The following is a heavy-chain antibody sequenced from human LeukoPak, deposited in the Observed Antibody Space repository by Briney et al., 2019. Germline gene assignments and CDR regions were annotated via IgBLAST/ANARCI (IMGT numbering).Heavy chain of an antibody. CDR2: IWSDGGNK. CDR1: GFTFRNHG. Sequence: PGRSLRLSCAASGFTFRNHGMHWVRQAPGKGLEWVAVIWSDGGNKYYADSVRGRFTISRDNSKNTLSLQMNSLRVEDTAVYFCARDITSRYLDYWGQGTPVTVSS. J-gene: IGHJ4*02. V-gene: IGHV3-33*01. CDR3: ARDITSRYLDY. D-gene: IGHD1-14*01.